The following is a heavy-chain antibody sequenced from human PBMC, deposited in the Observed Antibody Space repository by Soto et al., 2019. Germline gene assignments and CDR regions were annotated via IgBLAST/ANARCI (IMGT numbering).Heavy chain of an antibody. CDR2: IYYSGST. D-gene: IGHD3-16*01. Sequence: PSGTLSLTCTVSGCAISSGGYYWSWILQHPGKGLEWIGYIYYSGSTYYNPSLKSRVTISVDTSKNQFSLKLSSVTAADTAVYYCVRDGLLRWGSYGIVYWGQGTLVTVSS. J-gene: IGHJ4*02. CDR3: VRDGLLRWGSYGIVY. CDR1: GCAISSGGYY. V-gene: IGHV4-31*03.